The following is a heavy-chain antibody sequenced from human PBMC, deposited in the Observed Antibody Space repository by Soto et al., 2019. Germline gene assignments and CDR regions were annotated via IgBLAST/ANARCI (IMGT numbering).Heavy chain of an antibody. CDR1: GGSISSYY. D-gene: IGHD5-18*01. J-gene: IGHJ4*02. Sequence: SETLSLTCTVSGGSISSYYWSWIRQPPGRGLEWIGYIYDSGSTYYNPSLKSRVTISLDTSKNQFSLKLSSVTAADTAVYYCAGEISGYSYGYDYWGQGTLVTVSS. CDR2: IYDSGST. CDR3: AGEISGYSYGYDY. V-gene: IGHV4-59*12.